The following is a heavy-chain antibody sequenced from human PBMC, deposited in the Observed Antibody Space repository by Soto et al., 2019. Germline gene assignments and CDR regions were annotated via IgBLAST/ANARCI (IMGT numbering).Heavy chain of an antibody. D-gene: IGHD2-21*02. CDR3: GRGGGHSLGYFEY. CDR1: GYTFTSYG. Sequence: QVQLVQSGAEVKKPGASVKVSCKASGYTFTSYGISWVRQAPGQGLEWMGWISTYNGDTKYAQRLQGRVTMTTDTATSTAYWGLRNLRADDTAVYYCGRGGGHSLGYFEYWGQATLVTVSS. CDR2: ISTYNGDT. V-gene: IGHV1-18*01. J-gene: IGHJ4*02.